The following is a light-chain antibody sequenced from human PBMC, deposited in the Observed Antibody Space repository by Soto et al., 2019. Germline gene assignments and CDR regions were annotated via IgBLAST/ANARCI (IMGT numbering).Light chain of an antibody. CDR1: QSISSW. CDR2: QAS. V-gene: IGKV1-5*03. CDR3: QQYKNNTWT. Sequence: DIQMTQSPSTLSASVGDRVTITCRASQSISSWLAWYQQKPGKAPNLLIHQASILESGVPSTFSGSGSGTEFTLTISSLQPDDFATYYCQQYKNNTWTFGQGTNVDI. J-gene: IGKJ1*01.